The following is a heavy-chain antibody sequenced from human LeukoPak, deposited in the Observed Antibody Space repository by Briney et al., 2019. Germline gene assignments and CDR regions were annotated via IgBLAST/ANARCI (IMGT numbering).Heavy chain of an antibody. CDR3: AKDRETTASGTFDY. Sequence: PGRSLRLSCAASGFPFSSYSMHWVRQAPGKGLEWVAVISDDGRNKKYADSVRGRFTISRDDSNNTLYLQMNSLRAEDTGVYYCAKDRETTASGTFDYWGQGTLVTVSS. CDR2: ISDDGRNK. V-gene: IGHV3-30*04. CDR1: GFPFSSYS. J-gene: IGHJ4*02. D-gene: IGHD1-1*01.